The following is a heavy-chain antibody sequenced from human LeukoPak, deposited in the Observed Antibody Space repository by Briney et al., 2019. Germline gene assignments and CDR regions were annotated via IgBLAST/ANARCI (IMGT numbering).Heavy chain of an antibody. CDR2: IWYDGSNK. V-gene: IGHV3-33*01. CDR1: GFTFSSYG. CDR3: ERKAASSIAAPRRALTASLDY. Sequence: PGGSLRLSCAASGFTFSSYGMHWVRQAPGKGLQCVAVIWYDGSNKYYADSVKGRFTISRDNSKNTLYLQMNSLRAEDTAVYFFERKAASSIAAPRRALTASLDYWGQGTLVTVSS. J-gene: IGHJ4*02. D-gene: IGHD6-6*01.